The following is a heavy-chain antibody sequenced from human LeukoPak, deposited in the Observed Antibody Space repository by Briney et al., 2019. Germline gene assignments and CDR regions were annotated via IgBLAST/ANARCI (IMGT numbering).Heavy chain of an antibody. CDR2: IGDSGEIE. Sequence: GGSLRLSCEASGLILRGHAVSWVRQAPGKGLEWVSGIGDSGEIERYADSVKGRFTISRDNFRNTVYLEMRSLRPEDTAVYYCAKGYSSGWTPFDYWGQGTQVTVSS. CDR3: AKGYSSGWTPFDY. CDR1: GLILRGHA. D-gene: IGHD6-19*01. J-gene: IGHJ4*02. V-gene: IGHV3-23*01.